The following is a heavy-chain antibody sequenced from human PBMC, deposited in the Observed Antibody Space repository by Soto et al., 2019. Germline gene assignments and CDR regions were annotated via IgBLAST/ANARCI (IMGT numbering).Heavy chain of an antibody. Sequence: QVQLQESGPGLVKPSETLSLTCAVSGGSISSYYWSWFRHPPAKGLEWIEYIYYSGITNNNPSLRSVVILVVETSKNQCPLKLCSVAAADTAVYYGARYMAGYYCRIDVWGQGTTVTVSS. CDR3: ARYMAGYYCRIDV. V-gene: IGHV4-59*01. J-gene: IGHJ6*02. CDR1: GGSISSYY. D-gene: IGHD3-10*01. CDR2: IYYSGIT.